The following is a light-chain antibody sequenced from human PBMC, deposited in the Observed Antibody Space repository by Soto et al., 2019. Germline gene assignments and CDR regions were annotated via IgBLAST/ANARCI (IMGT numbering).Light chain of an antibody. V-gene: IGLV1-44*01. J-gene: IGLJ2*01. Sequence: QSVLTQPPSASGTPGQRVTISCSGSSSNIGSNSVNWYQQLPGTAPKLLMYSSNQRPSGVPDRFSGSKSGTSASLAISGLQSEDEAKYYCAAWDDSLNGVVFGGGTKVTVL. CDR1: SSNIGSNS. CDR2: SSN. CDR3: AAWDDSLNGVV.